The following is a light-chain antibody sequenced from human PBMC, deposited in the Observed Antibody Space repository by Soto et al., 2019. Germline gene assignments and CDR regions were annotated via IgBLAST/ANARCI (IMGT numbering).Light chain of an antibody. CDR1: QSVSSRS. Sequence: EIVLTQSPGTLSLSPGERATLSCRASQSVSSRSLAWYQQKRGQAPRRLIYGASSRATGIPDRFSGSGSGTDFPLTISRLEPEHFAGYYCQQYGSSPWTFGQGTKVEIK. V-gene: IGKV3-20*01. CDR2: GAS. CDR3: QQYGSSPWT. J-gene: IGKJ1*01.